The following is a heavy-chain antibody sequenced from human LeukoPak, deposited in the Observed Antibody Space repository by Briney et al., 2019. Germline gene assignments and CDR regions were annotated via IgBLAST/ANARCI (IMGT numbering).Heavy chain of an antibody. Sequence: QASETLSLTCTVSGGSISSYYWSWIRQPAGKGLEWIGRIYTSGSTNYNPSLKSRVAISVDTSKNQFSLKLSSVTAADTAVYYCARDSRSGWGNWFDPWGQGTLVTVSS. CDR3: ARDSRSGWGNWFDP. V-gene: IGHV4-4*07. CDR2: IYTSGST. J-gene: IGHJ5*02. CDR1: GGSISSYY. D-gene: IGHD6-19*01.